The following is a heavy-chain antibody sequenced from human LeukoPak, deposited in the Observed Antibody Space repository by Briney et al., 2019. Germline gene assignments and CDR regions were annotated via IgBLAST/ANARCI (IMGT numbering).Heavy chain of an antibody. CDR3: AKGAWTGYSPLDY. CDR1: GFTVSSNY. V-gene: IGHV3-23*01. CDR2: ISGSGGST. J-gene: IGHJ4*02. D-gene: IGHD3/OR15-3a*01. Sequence: GGSLRLSCAASGFTVSSNYMSWVRQAPGKGLEWVSAISGSGGSTYYADSVKGRFTISRDNSKNTLYLQMNSLRAEDTAVYYCAKGAWTGYSPLDYWAQGTLVTVSS.